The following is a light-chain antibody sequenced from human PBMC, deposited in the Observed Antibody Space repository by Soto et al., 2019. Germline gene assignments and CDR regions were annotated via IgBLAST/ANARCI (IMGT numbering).Light chain of an antibody. CDR3: HQYGGSPIT. CDR2: GAS. V-gene: IGKV3-20*01. Sequence: EIVLTQSPGTLSLSPGERATLSCRASQSVSSSYLAWYQQKPGQAPRLLIYGASSRATGIPDRISGSGSGTDFTLTISRMEHEDFAVYYCHQYGGSPITFGQGTRLEIK. CDR1: QSVSSSY. J-gene: IGKJ5*01.